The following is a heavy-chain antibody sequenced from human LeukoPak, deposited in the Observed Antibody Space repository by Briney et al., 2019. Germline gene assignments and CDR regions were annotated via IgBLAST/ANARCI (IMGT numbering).Heavy chain of an antibody. V-gene: IGHV1-69*05. D-gene: IGHD5-24*01. Sequence: SVKVSCKASGGTFSSYAISWVRQTPGQGLEWMGGIIPIFGIANYAQKFQGRVTITTDESTSTAYMELSSLRSEDTAVYYCASSRDGYNWGFDYWGQGTLVTVSS. J-gene: IGHJ4*02. CDR1: GGTFSSYA. CDR2: IIPIFGIA. CDR3: ASSRDGYNWGFDY.